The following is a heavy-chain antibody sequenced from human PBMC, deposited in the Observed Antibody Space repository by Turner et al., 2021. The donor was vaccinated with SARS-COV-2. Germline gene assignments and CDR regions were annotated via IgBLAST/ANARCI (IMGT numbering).Heavy chain of an antibody. CDR2: FFYSGST. V-gene: IGHV4-39*01. D-gene: IGHD6-19*01. Sequence: QLQLQESGPGLVKPSETLSLTCTVSSGSISSSAYYWGWIRQPPGKGLEWIGSFFYSGSTYYSPYIKSRITISVDTSKNQFSLNLSSVTAADTAVYYCARQVSILGRWLAPFDSWGQGTLVTVSS. CDR1: SGSISSSAYY. CDR3: ARQVSILGRWLAPFDS. J-gene: IGHJ4*02.